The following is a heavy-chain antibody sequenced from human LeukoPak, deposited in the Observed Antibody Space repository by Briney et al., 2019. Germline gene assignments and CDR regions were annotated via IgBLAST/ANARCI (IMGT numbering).Heavy chain of an antibody. CDR3: ARVYVTVVRGSWLDP. CDR1: GGSFSGYS. V-gene: IGHV4-34*01. CDR2: IDHTGST. Sequence: SETLSLTCAVYGGSFSGYSWTWIRQPPGKGLEWIGEIDHTGSTNYNASLTSRVTISADTSQDQFSLRLSSVTAADTAVYYCARVYVTVVRGSWLDPWGQGTLVTVSS. J-gene: IGHJ5*02. D-gene: IGHD3-10*01.